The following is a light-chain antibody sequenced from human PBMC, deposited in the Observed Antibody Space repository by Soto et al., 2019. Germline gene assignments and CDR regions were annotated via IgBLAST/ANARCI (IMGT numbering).Light chain of an antibody. CDR3: SSCAGRKNPYV. CDR2: EVS. V-gene: IGLV2-8*01. Sequence: QSALTQPPSASGSPGQSVTISCTGTSSDVGGCKFVSWYQQHPGKAPKLMIYEVSKRPSGVPDRFSGSKSGNTASLTVSGLQAEEEANYYCSSCAGRKNPYVLGTGTKVT. J-gene: IGLJ1*01. CDR1: SSDVGGCKF.